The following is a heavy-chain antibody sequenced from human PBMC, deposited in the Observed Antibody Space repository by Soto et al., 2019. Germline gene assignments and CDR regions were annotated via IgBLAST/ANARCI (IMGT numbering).Heavy chain of an antibody. D-gene: IGHD4-17*01. J-gene: IGHJ5*02. CDR3: ASVPMTRVTRWTWVDT. V-gene: IGHV3-33*01. Sequence: QVQLMESGGGVVQPGGSLRLSCTASGFIYNDCGMNWVRQSPGNGLEWVAVIWHDGSDEHYADSVKGRFTISRDNSNKMLYLHIRSLRAEDTAVYYCASVPMTRVTRWTWVDTWGQGTLVTVSS. CDR1: GFIYNDCG. CDR2: IWHDGSDE.